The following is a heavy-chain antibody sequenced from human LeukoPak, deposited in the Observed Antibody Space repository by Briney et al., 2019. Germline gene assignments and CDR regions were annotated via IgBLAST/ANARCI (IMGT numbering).Heavy chain of an antibody. Sequence: RGSLRLSCATSGFTFSSYSMNWVRQAPGKGLAWVTFIRKDGGNQHYADSVRGRFTISRDNSKNTLYLQMDSLRPEDTAMYYCARDLFYGDYVGYFDYWGQGTLVTVSS. V-gene: IGHV3-30*02. CDR2: IRKDGGNQ. D-gene: IGHD4-17*01. CDR3: ARDLFYGDYVGYFDY. CDR1: GFTFSSYS. J-gene: IGHJ4*02.